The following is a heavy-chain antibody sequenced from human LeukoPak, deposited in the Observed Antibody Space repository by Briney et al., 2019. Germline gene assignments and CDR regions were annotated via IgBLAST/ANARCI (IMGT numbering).Heavy chain of an antibody. CDR3: AQSGNFDWFDF. CDR1: GFAFSTYA. D-gene: IGHD3-9*01. Sequence: GGSLRLSCAASGFAFSTYAMSWVRQAPGKGLEWVSAVSGSGSSKYYADSVKGRFTISRDNSNNTLYLQMNSLRADDTAVYYCAQSGNFDWFDFWGQGTLVTVSS. CDR2: VSGSGSSK. J-gene: IGHJ4*02. V-gene: IGHV3-23*01.